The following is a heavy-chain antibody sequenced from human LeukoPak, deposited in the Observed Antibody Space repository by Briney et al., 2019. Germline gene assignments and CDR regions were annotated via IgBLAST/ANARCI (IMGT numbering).Heavy chain of an antibody. V-gene: IGHV4-59*01. J-gene: IGHJ4*02. D-gene: IGHD3-3*01. CDR2: INYSGTT. CDR1: SGSITSYH. Sequence: SETLSLTCTVSSGSITSYHWSWIRQSPGKGREWIGYINYSGTTNYNPSLKSRATMSVDTSKKQFSLRLISVTAADTAVYYCVSGRWSGYYFDTWGQGTRVTVSS. CDR3: VSGRWSGYYFDT.